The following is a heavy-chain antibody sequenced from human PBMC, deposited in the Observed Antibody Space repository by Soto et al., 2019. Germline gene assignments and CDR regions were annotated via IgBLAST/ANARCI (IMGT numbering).Heavy chain of an antibody. CDR1: GGSISSGGYS. Sequence: SETLSLTCAVSGGSISSGGYSWSRIRQPPGKGLEWIGYIYHSGSTYYNPSLKSRVTISVDRSKNQFSLKLSSVTAADTAVYYCASNYYDSSGYYDYWGQGTLVTVSS. D-gene: IGHD3-22*01. CDR2: IYHSGST. V-gene: IGHV4-30-2*01. J-gene: IGHJ4*02. CDR3: ASNYYDSSGYYDY.